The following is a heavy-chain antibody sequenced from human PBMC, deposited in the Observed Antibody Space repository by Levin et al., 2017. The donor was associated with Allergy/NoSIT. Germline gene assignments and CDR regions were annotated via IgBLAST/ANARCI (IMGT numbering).Heavy chain of an antibody. J-gene: IGHJ6*02. CDR3: ARDPSIYYGSGSNYGMDV. CDR1: GFTFSSYG. D-gene: IGHD3-10*01. V-gene: IGHV3-33*01. Sequence: GESLKISCAASGFTFSSYGMHWVRQAPGKGLEWVAVIWYDGSNKYYADSVKGRFTISRDNSKNTLYLQMNSLRAEDTAVYYCARDPSIYYGSGSNYGMDVWGQGTTVTVSS. CDR2: IWYDGSNK.